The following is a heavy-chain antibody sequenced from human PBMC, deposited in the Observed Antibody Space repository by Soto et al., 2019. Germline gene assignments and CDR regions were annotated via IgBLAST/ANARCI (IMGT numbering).Heavy chain of an antibody. V-gene: IGHV3-23*01. CDR2: ISGSDGKT. Sequence: PGGSLRLSCAASGFSFGSYALSWVRQAPGKGLEWVSTISGSDGKTFYADSVKGRFSISRDTSQNTLYLQMNSLRAHDTAIYYCARGSYLDYWGPGTRVTV. CDR3: ARGSYLDY. J-gene: IGHJ4*02. D-gene: IGHD3-16*01. CDR1: GFSFGSYA.